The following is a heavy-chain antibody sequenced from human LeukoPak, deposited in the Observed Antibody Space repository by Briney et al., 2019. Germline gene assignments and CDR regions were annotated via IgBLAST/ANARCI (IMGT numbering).Heavy chain of an antibody. CDR2: INSDGSST. V-gene: IGHV3-74*01. CDR1: GFTFSSYW. CDR3: AKDPSYSSSWVDY. Sequence: PGGSLRLSCAASGFTFSSYWIHWVRQAPGKGLVWVSRINSDGSSTSYADSVKGRFTISRDNSKNTLYLQMNSLRAEDTAVYYCAKDPSYSSSWVDYWGQGTLVTVSS. D-gene: IGHD6-13*01. J-gene: IGHJ4*02.